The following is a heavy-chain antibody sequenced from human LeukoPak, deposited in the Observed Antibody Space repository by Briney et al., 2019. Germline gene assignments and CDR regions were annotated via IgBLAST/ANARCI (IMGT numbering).Heavy chain of an antibody. CDR2: IKQDGSEK. CDR3: ARDGRIAAAGTPEDY. Sequence: GGSLRLSCAASGFTFSSYWMSWVRQAPGKGLEWVSNIKQDGSEKYYVNSVKGRFTISRDNAKYSLYLQMNSLRAEDTAVYYCARDGRIAAAGTPEDYWGQGTLVTVAS. V-gene: IGHV3-7*05. D-gene: IGHD6-13*01. CDR1: GFTFSSYW. J-gene: IGHJ4*02.